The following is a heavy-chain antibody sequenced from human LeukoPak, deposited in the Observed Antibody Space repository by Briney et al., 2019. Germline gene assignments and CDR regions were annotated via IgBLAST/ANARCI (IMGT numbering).Heavy chain of an antibody. CDR3: SSGWYYFDY. V-gene: IGHV1-46*01. D-gene: IGHD6-19*01. CDR1: GYTFTSYY. CDR2: INPSGGST. Sequence: GASVKVSCKASGYTFTSYYMHWVRQAPGQGLEWMGIINPSGGSTSYAQKFQGRVTITADKSTSTAYMELSSLRSEDTAVYYCSSGWYYFDYWGQGTLVTVSS. J-gene: IGHJ4*02.